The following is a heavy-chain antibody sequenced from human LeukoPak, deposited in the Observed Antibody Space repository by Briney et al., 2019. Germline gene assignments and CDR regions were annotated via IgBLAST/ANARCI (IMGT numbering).Heavy chain of an antibody. CDR3: ARVGDVVVPAAIT. D-gene: IGHD2-2*01. CDR1: GFTFSSYG. Sequence: RSLRLSCAASGFTFSSYGMHWVRQAPGKGLEWVAVISYDGSNKYYADSVKGRFTISRDNAKNSLYLQMNSLRAEDTAVYYCARVGDVVVPAAITWGQGTLVTVSS. V-gene: IGHV3-30*03. J-gene: IGHJ5*02. CDR2: ISYDGSNK.